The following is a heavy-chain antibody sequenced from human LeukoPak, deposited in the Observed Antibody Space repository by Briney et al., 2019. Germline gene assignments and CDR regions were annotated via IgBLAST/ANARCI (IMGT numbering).Heavy chain of an antibody. CDR2: MNEYGSEI. V-gene: IGHV3-7*01. J-gene: IGHJ4*02. Sequence: GGSLRLSCTASGFSLTTSEMDWVRQAPGKGLEWVAKMNEYGSEIFYVDSVKGRFTISRDNAKNSLYLQMNRLRAEDTAVYYCARPRGCGSSRCNNFDYWGQGTLVTVSS. CDR3: ARPRGCGSSRCNNFDY. D-gene: IGHD2-2*01. CDR1: GFSLTTSE.